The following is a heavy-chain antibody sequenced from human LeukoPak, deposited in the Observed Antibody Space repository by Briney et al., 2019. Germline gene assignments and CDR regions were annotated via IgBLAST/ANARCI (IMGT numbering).Heavy chain of an antibody. Sequence: PGGSLRLSCAASGFIVISNYMSWVRQAPGKGLEWVSVIYSGGSTYYADSVKGRFAISRDNSKNTLYLQMNSLRAEYTAVYYCARDLLGYCDSSGPGSAFDIWGQGTMVTVSS. D-gene: IGHD3-22*01. J-gene: IGHJ3*02. V-gene: IGHV3-53*05. CDR2: IYSGGST. CDR1: GFIVISNY. CDR3: ARDLLGYCDSSGPGSAFDI.